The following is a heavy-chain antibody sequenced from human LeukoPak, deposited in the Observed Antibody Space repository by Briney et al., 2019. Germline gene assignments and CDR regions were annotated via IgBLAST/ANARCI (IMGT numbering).Heavy chain of an antibody. CDR2: INNDGTAT. CDR3: ATVREY. V-gene: IGHV3-74*01. J-gene: IGHJ4*02. Sequence: GGSLRLSCAASGFTFNYFWMHWVRQVPGKGLVWVSGINNDGTATYYADSVKGRFTISRDNAKNTVYLQMKGLRAEDTTVYYCATVREYWGQGTLVTVSS. CDR1: GFTFNYFW.